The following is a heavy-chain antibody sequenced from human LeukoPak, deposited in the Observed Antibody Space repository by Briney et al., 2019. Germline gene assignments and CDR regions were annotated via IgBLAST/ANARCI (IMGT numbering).Heavy chain of an antibody. CDR1: GGSISSYD. V-gene: IGHV4-59*01. J-gene: IGHJ4*02. Sequence: SETLSLTCTVSGGSISSYDWSWIRQPPGKGLEWIGYIYYSGSTNYNPSLKSRVTISVDTSKNQFSLKLSSVTAADTAVYYCARGGPYDSSGYYYVWGQGTLVTVSS. CDR2: IYYSGST. D-gene: IGHD3-22*01. CDR3: ARGGPYDSSGYYYV.